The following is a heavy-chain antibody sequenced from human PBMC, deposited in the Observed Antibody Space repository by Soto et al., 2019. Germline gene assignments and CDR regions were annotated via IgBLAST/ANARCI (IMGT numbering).Heavy chain of an antibody. CDR3: AKAEYYYDNSGYYYFDY. V-gene: IGHV3-23*01. CDR1: GFTFSSYA. D-gene: IGHD3-22*01. J-gene: IGHJ4*02. CDR2: ISGSGGRT. Sequence: GGSLRLSCAASGFTFSSYAMSWVRQAPGKGLEWVSTISGSGGRTYYADSVKGRFTISRDNSKNTLYLQMNSLRAEDTAVYYCAKAEYYYDNSGYYYFDYWGQGTLVTVSS.